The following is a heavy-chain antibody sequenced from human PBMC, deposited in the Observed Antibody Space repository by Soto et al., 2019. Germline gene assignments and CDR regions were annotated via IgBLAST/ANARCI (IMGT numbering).Heavy chain of an antibody. D-gene: IGHD1-26*01. Sequence: AETLSLTCAVYGGSFSGYYWSWIRQPPGKGLEWIGEIIHSESTKYNPSLKSRVTISVDTSKNQFSLKLSSVTAADTAVYYCARQRPTDGRWEFANYYGMDVWGQGTPVTVSS. CDR2: IIHSEST. CDR1: GGSFSGYY. CDR3: ARQRPTDGRWEFANYYGMDV. J-gene: IGHJ6*02. V-gene: IGHV4-34*12.